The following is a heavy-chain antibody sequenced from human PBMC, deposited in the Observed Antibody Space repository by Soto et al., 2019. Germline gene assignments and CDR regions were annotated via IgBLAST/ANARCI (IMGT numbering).Heavy chain of an antibody. Sequence: ASVKVSCKASGYTFTSYAMHWVRQAPGQRLEWMGWINAGNGNTKYSQKFQGRVTITRDTSASTAYMELSSLRSEDTAVYYCARDRGYSSGSIPTAFDPWGQGTLVTVSS. J-gene: IGHJ5*02. V-gene: IGHV1-3*01. CDR1: GYTFTSYA. CDR2: INAGNGNT. D-gene: IGHD6-19*01. CDR3: ARDRGYSSGSIPTAFDP.